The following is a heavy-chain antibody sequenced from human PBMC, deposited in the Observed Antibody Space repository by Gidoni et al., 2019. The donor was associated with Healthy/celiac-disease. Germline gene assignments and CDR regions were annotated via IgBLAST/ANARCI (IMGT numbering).Heavy chain of an antibody. CDR3: AKDGSYRYTVYFDY. CDR2: ISGSGGST. D-gene: IGHD3-16*02. CDR1: GFTFSSYA. J-gene: IGHJ4*02. Sequence: EVQLLESGGGLVQPGGSLRLSCPAFGFTFSSYAMSWVRQAPGKGLEWVSAISGSGGSTYYADSVKGRFTISRDNSKNTLYLQMNSLRAEDTAVYYCAKDGSYRYTVYFDYWGQGTLVTVSS. V-gene: IGHV3-23*01.